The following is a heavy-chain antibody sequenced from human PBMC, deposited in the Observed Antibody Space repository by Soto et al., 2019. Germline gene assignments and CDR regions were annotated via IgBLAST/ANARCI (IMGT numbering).Heavy chain of an antibody. CDR2: VYNSGST. CDR3: ARYRREAVAGYTLYN. D-gene: IGHD6-13*01. Sequence: SETLSLTCTVSGGSISSNYWTWIRQPPGKGLEWIGYVYNSGSTNYNPSLKSRVTISEDTSKSQFSLKVNSVTAADTAVYYCARYRREAVAGYTLYNWGQGILVTVSS. CDR1: GGSISSNY. J-gene: IGHJ4*02. V-gene: IGHV4-59*01.